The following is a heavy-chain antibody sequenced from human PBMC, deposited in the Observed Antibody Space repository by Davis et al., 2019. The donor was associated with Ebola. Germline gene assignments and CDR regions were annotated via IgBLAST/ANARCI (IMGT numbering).Heavy chain of an antibody. CDR3: VRGGSGAYYYYYGMDV. CDR1: GFTFSSYA. CDR2: ISGSGGST. J-gene: IGHJ6*02. D-gene: IGHD3-10*01. Sequence: GGSLRLSCAASGFTFSSYAMSWVRQAPGKGLEWVSAISGSGGSTYYADSVKGRFTISRDNSKNTLYLQMSSLRAEDTAVYYCVRGGSGAYYYYYGMDVWGQGTTVTVSS. V-gene: IGHV3-23*01.